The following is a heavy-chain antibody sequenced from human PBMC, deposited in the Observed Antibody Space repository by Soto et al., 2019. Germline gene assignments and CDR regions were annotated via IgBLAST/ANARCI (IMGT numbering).Heavy chain of an antibody. CDR2: ISDSGDRT. CDR3: AKSFRLGLLWFGELSTVDY. J-gene: IGHJ4*02. D-gene: IGHD3-10*01. V-gene: IGHV3-23*01. CDR1: GFTFSSYA. Sequence: EVQVLESGGGLVQPGGSLRLSCAASGFTFSSYAMSWVRQAPGKGLEWVSAISDSGDRTYYTDSVKGRFTISRDNSKNTLYLQMNSLRAEDTAVYYCAKSFRLGLLWFGELSTVDYWGQGTLVTVSS.